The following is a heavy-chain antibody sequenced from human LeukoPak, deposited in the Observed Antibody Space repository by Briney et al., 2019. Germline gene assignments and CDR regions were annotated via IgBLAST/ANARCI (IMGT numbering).Heavy chain of an antibody. Sequence: SETLSLTCTVSGGSISSGGYYWSWIRQHPGKGLEWIGYIYYSGSTYYNPSLKSRVTMSVDTSKNQFSLKLTSVTAADTAVYYCAGGQNPSKANYWGQGTLVTVSS. CDR1: GGSISSGGYY. J-gene: IGHJ4*02. D-gene: IGHD1-14*01. CDR3: AGGQNPSKANY. V-gene: IGHV4-61*08. CDR2: IYYSGST.